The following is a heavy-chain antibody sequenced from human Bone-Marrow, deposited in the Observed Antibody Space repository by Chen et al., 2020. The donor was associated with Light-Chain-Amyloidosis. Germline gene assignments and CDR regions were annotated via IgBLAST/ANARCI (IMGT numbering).Heavy chain of an antibody. CDR2: INTNTGNP. D-gene: IGHD6-19*01. J-gene: IGHJ6*03. Sequence: QVQLVQSGSELKKPGASVKVSGKASGYTFTSYAMNWVRQAPGQGLEWMGWINTNTGNPTDAQGFTGRFVFSLDTSVSTAYLQISSLKAEDTAVYYCAVVRPPAQWLDTGGYYMDVWGKGTTVTVSS. V-gene: IGHV7-4-1*02. CDR1: GYTFTSYA. CDR3: AVVRPPAQWLDTGGYYMDV.